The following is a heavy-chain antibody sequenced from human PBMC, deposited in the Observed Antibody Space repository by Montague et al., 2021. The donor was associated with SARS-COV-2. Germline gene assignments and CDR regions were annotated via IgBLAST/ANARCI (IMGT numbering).Heavy chain of an antibody. D-gene: IGHD3-16*02. CDR2: IFWDDEK. CDR3: AHQYYDYVWGSYRPDYFDY. Sequence: VKPTQTLTLTCSFSGFSLSTGGVGVDWIRQSPGKGLEWLGVIFWDDEKRYNPTLKTRLTISKGTSQNRVVVTLTDMGPADTATYFCAHQYYDYVWGSYRPDYFDYWGQGTLVTVSS. CDR1: GFSLSTGGVG. V-gene: IGHV2-5*02. J-gene: IGHJ4*02.